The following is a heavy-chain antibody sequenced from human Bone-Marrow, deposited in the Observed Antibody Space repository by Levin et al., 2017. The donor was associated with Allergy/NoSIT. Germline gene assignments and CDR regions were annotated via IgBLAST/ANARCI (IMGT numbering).Heavy chain of an antibody. J-gene: IGHJ4*02. CDR2: ISSSSSTI. D-gene: IGHD1-26*01. CDR3: ARDGNRVGAAYPYYFDY. V-gene: IGHV3-48*02. CDR1: GFTFSSYS. Sequence: GGSLRLSCAASGFTFSSYSMNWVRQAPGKGLEWVSYISSSSSTIYYADSVKGRFTISRDNAKNSLYLQMNSLRDEDTAVYYCARDGNRVGAAYPYYFDYWGQGTLVTVSS.